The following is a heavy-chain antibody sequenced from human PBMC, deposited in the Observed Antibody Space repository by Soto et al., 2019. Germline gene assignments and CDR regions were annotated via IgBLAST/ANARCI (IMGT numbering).Heavy chain of an antibody. CDR3: ASEGPLRAMVNTFDY. V-gene: IGHV1-69*01. Sequence: QVQLVQSGAEVKKPGSSVKVSCKASGGTLSSYAISWVRQAPGQGLEWMGGIIPIFGTANYAQKFQGRVTITADESTSTAYMELSSLRSEDTAVYYCASEGPLRAMVNTFDYWGQGTLVTVSS. CDR2: IIPIFGTA. D-gene: IGHD5-18*01. CDR1: GGTLSSYA. J-gene: IGHJ4*02.